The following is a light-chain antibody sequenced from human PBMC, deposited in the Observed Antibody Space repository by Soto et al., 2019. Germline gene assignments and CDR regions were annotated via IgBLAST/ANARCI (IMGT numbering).Light chain of an antibody. Sequence: LAQPPSVSGSPGQSITISCTGTSSDVGGYNYVSWYQQHPGKAPKLMIYEVSNRPSGVSNRFSGSKSGNTASLTISGLQAEDEADYYCSSYTSSSTYVFGTGTKVTVL. CDR1: SSDVGGYNY. V-gene: IGLV2-14*01. CDR2: EVS. J-gene: IGLJ1*01. CDR3: SSYTSSSTYV.